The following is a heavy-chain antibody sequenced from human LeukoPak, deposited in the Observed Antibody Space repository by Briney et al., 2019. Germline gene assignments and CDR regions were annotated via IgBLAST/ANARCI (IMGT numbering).Heavy chain of an antibody. CDR1: GYSISSGNY. J-gene: IGHJ4*02. CDR3: ARDGDFYYFDY. CDR2: IYHSGST. Sequence: SETLSLTCTVSGYSISSGNYWGWIRQPPGKVPEWIGSIYHSGSTYYNPSLKSRVSISVDTSTNQFSLRLSSVTAADTAVYYCARDGDFYYFDYWGQGTLVTVSS. V-gene: IGHV4-38-2*02.